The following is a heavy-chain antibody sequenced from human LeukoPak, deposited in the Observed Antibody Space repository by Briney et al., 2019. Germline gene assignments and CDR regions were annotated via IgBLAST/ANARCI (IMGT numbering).Heavy chain of an antibody. Sequence: SSETLSLTCTVSGGSISSYYWSWIRQPPGKGLEWIGYIDYSGSTNYNPSLKSRVTMSVDTSKHQFSLKLSSVTAADTAVYYCARVGSYCFDYWGQGTLVTVSS. V-gene: IGHV4-59*01. J-gene: IGHJ4*02. CDR1: GGSISSYY. CDR2: IDYSGST. CDR3: ARVGSYCFDY. D-gene: IGHD3-10*01.